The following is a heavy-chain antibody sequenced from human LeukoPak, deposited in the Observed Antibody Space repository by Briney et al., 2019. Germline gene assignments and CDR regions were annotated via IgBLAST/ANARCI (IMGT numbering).Heavy chain of an antibody. D-gene: IGHD3-9*01. J-gene: IGHJ4*02. Sequence: ASVKVSCKASGYTFTSYGISWVRQAPGQGLEWIGWISAYNGNTNYAQKLQGRVTMTTDTSTSTAYMELRSLRSDDTAVYYCARDAEDVLRYFDWLYPYDYWGQGTLVTVSS. CDR1: GYTFTSYG. CDR3: ARDAEDVLRYFDWLYPYDY. V-gene: IGHV1-18*01. CDR2: ISAYNGNT.